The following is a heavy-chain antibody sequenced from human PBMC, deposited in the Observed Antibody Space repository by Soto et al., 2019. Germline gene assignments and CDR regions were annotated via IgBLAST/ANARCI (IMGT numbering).Heavy chain of an antibody. J-gene: IGHJ5*02. D-gene: IGHD3-3*01. CDR2: ISGSGGST. CDR1: GFTFSSYA. V-gene: IGHV3-23*01. Sequence: EVQLLESGGGLVQPGGSLRLSCAASGFTFSSYAMSWVRQAPGKGLEWVSAISGSGGSTYYADSVKGRFTISRDNSKNTLYLQMNSLRAEDTAVYYCAKSGSTYYDFWSGYQNWFDPWGQGTLVTVSS. CDR3: AKSGSTYYDFWSGYQNWFDP.